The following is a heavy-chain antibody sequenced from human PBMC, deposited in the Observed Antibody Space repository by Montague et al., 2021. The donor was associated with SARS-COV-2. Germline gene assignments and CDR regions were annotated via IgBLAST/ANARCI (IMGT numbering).Heavy chain of an antibody. Sequence: SMSISCAASGFTFSSYDMHWVRQAPGKGLEWVAVIWYDGSNQYYGDSVKGRFTISRDNSKNTLYLQMNSLRAEDTAVYYCAREYSAPRWFGEYNRYGMDVWGQGTTVTVSS. D-gene: IGHD3-10*01. V-gene: IGHV3-33*08. CDR2: IWYDGSNQ. CDR1: GFTFSSYD. J-gene: IGHJ6*02. CDR3: AREYSAPRWFGEYNRYGMDV.